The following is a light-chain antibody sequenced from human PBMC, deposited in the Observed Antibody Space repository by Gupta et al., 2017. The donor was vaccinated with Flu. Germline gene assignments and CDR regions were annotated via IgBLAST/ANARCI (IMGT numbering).Light chain of an antibody. CDR1: QSVRSH. CDR3: QQDDVYPPF. V-gene: IGKV3-15*01. Sequence: EIVMTQSPATLSVSPGERATLSCRASQSVRSHLAWYQLKPGQSPRLLIYAASARASGVPARFSGSGSGTDFTLTISSLQSEDFAVYYCQQDDVYPPFFGGGTRVEIK. J-gene: IGKJ4*01. CDR2: AAS.